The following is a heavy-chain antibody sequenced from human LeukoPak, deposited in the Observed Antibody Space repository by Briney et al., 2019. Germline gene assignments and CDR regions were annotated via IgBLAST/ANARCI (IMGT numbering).Heavy chain of an antibody. CDR2: NGGSGVST. D-gene: IGHD3-3*01. Sequence: GGFLRPSFAAPGFRFSSYAMRWVRQARGKVVEWVSANGGSGVSTYYADSLKCRLMICRSADKNSLYQYMNSLRAEDTAVYYCARDQSSEYYDFWSGPKGDAFDIWGQGTMVTVSS. CDR1: GFRFSSYA. V-gene: IGHV3-23*01. CDR3: ARDQSSEYYDFWSGPKGDAFDI. J-gene: IGHJ3*02.